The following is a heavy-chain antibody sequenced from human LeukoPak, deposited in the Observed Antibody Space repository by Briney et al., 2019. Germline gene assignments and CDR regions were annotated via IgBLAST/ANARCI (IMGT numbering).Heavy chain of an antibody. D-gene: IGHD3-10*01. V-gene: IGHV3-74*01. CDR2: INSDGSST. J-gene: IGHJ4*02. CDR3: ARGYYGSGSPPDY. Sequence: GGSLRLPCAASGFTFSSYWMHWVRQAPGKGLVWVSRINSDGSSTIYADSVKGRFTISRDNAKNTLYLQMNSLRAEDTAVYYCARGYYGSGSPPDYWGQGTLVTVSS. CDR1: GFTFSSYW.